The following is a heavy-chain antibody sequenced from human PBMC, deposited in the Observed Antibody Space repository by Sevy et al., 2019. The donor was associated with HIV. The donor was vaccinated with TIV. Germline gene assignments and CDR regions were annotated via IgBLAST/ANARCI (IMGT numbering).Heavy chain of an antibody. CDR3: AKALVGATQSYYYDYGMDV. V-gene: IGHV3-9*01. D-gene: IGHD1-26*01. J-gene: IGHJ6*02. CDR2: ISWNSGSI. Sequence: GGSLRLSCAASGFTFDDYAMHWVRQAPGKGLEWVSGISWNSGSIGYADSVKGRFTISRDNAKNSLYLQMNSLRAEDTALYYCAKALVGATQSYYYDYGMDVWGQGTTVTVSS. CDR1: GFTFDDYA.